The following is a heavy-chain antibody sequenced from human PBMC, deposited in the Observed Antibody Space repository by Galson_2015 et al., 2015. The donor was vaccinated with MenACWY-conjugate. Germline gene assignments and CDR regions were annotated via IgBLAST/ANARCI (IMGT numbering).Heavy chain of an antibody. J-gene: IGHJ3*02. V-gene: IGHV3-13*05. CDR2: IGTAGDP. D-gene: IGHD3-10*01. Sequence: SLRLSCAASGFTFSSYDMHWVRQATGKGLEWVSAIGTAGDPYYPGSVKGRFTISRENAKSTLYLQMNSLSAGDTAVYYCERGPGVRGQEEWWAFDIWGQGTMVTVSS. CDR1: GFTFSSYD. CDR3: ERGPGVRGQEEWWAFDI.